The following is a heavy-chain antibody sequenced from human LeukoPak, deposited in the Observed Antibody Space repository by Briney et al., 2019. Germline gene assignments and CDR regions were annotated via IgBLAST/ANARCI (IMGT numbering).Heavy chain of an antibody. CDR1: GGSISSGSDY. Sequence: PSETLSLTCTVSGGSISSGSDYWGWIRQPPGKGLEWVGSIYYSVSTYYNPSLKSRVTISVDTSKKQFSLKLSSVTAAGTAVYYCAVYCGGDCYSGVNNWFDPWGQGTLVTVSS. J-gene: IGHJ5*02. CDR3: AVYCGGDCYSGVNNWFDP. CDR2: IYYSVST. V-gene: IGHV4-39*01. D-gene: IGHD2-21*02.